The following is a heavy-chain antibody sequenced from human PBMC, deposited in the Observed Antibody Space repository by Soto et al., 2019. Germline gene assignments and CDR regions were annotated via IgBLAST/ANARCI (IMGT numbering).Heavy chain of an antibody. CDR3: ARDLGYYDSSGYFDY. J-gene: IGHJ4*02. CDR2: ISSSDSI. CDR1: GFTFSDYY. D-gene: IGHD3-22*01. V-gene: IGHV3-11*01. Sequence: KPGGSLRLSCAASGFTFSDYYMSWIRQAPGKGLEWVSYISSSDSIYYADSVKGRFTISRDNAKNSLYLQMNSLRAEDTAVYYCARDLGYYDSSGYFDYWGQGTLVTV.